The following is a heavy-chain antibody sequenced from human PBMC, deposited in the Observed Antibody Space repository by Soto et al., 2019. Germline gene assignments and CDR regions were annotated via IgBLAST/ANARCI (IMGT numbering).Heavy chain of an antibody. Sequence: HPGGSLRLSCAASGFPFSSYGMHWVRQAPGKGLEWVAVIWYDGSNKYYAESVKGRFTISRDNSKNTLYLQMNSLRAEDTAVYYCARGGGYCSSTSCSYNWFDPWGQGTLVTASS. CDR3: ARGGGYCSSTSCSYNWFDP. J-gene: IGHJ5*02. D-gene: IGHD2-2*01. V-gene: IGHV3-33*01. CDR1: GFPFSSYG. CDR2: IWYDGSNK.